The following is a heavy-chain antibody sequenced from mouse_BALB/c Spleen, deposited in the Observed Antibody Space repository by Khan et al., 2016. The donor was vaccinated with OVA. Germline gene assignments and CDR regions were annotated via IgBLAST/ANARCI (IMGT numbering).Heavy chain of an antibody. J-gene: IGHJ1*01. CDR1: GYTFTDYY. CDR2: INPDNGDT. CDR3: VRGLFDV. V-gene: IGHV1-34*02. Sequence: SGPELVKPGASVKMSCKASGYTFTDYYMKWLKQSHGKSLEWIGDINPDNGDTFYNQKFKDKATLTVNKSSSTAHMQLNGLTSEDSSVYYCVRGLFDVWGAGTTVTVSS.